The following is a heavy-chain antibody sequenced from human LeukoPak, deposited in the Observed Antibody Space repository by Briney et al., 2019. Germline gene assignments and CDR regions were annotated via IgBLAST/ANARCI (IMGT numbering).Heavy chain of an antibody. CDR2: IYYSGST. V-gene: IGHV4-39*01. CDR1: GDSISSSSYY. Sequence: SETLSLTCTVSGDSISSSSYYWGWIRQPPGKGLEWIGSIYYSGSTYYNPSLKSRVTISVDTSKNQFSLKLSSVTAADTAVYYCARLNWNYYFDYWGQGTLVTVSS. J-gene: IGHJ4*02. D-gene: IGHD1-1*01. CDR3: ARLNWNYYFDY.